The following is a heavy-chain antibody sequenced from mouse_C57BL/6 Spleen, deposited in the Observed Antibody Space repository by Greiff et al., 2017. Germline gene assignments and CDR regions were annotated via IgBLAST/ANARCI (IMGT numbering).Heavy chain of an antibody. CDR3: ASVRSYDGYYEFAY. J-gene: IGHJ3*01. CDR1: YFAFMASA. V-gene: IGHV1-49*01. CDR2: FTLYSDAT. D-gene: IGHD2-3*01. Sequence: LQQSGAELVRPGSSVKLSCKDSYFAFMASAMHWVKQRPGHGLEWIGSFTLYSDATEYSENFKGKATLTANTSSSTAYMELSSLTSEDSAVYYCASVRSYDGYYEFAYWGQGTLVTVSA.